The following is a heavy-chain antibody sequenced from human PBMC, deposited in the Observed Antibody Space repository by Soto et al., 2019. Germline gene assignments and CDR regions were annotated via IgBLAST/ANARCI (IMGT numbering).Heavy chain of an antibody. CDR3: ARFRRCSSGWYDSDY. J-gene: IGHJ4*02. V-gene: IGHV2-70*17. Sequence: SGPTLVNPTQTLTLTCTFSGFSLTTNKMSVSWIRQPPGKALEWLARIDWDDDKFYNTSLKTRLTISKDTSKNQVLLTMTDMDPVDTATYYCARFRRCSSGWYDSDYWGQGTLVTVSS. CDR2: IDWDDDK. CDR1: GFSLTTNKMS. D-gene: IGHD6-19*01.